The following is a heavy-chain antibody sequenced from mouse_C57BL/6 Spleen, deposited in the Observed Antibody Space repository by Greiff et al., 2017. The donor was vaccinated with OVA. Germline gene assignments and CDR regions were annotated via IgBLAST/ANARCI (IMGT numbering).Heavy chain of an antibody. V-gene: IGHV1-64*01. CDR3: ARDYDYDAWFAY. D-gene: IGHD2-4*01. CDR1: GYTFTSYW. CDR2: IHPNSGST. J-gene: IGHJ3*01. Sequence: VQLQQPGAELVKPGASVKLSCKASGYTFTSYWMHWVKQRPGQGLEWIGMIHPNSGSTKYNEKFKSKATLTGDKSSSTAYMQLSSLTSEDSAVYYSARDYDYDAWFAYWGQGTLVTVSA.